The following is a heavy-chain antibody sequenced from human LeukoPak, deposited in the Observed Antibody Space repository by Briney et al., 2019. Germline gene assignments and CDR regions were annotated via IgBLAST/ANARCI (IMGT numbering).Heavy chain of an antibody. CDR3: AKDLSITMVRGVTSDAFDI. Sequence: GGSLRLSCAASGFTFSSYEMNWVRQAPGKGLEWVSYISSSGSTIYYADSVKGRFTISRDNAKNSLYLQMNSLRAEDTAVYYCAKDLSITMVRGVTSDAFDIWGQGTMVTVSS. D-gene: IGHD3-10*01. CDR1: GFTFSSYE. V-gene: IGHV3-48*03. J-gene: IGHJ3*02. CDR2: ISSSGSTI.